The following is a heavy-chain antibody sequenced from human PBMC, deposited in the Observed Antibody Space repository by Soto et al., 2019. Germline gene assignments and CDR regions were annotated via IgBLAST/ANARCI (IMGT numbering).Heavy chain of an antibody. Sequence: GGSLRLSCAASGFPFSSYEMNWVRQAPGKGLEWISYISSSGSTIYYADSVKGLFTLSREEPKNSLYLQMNSLSAEDTAVYYCARHCHMDVWGQGTTVTVS. D-gene: IGHD2-15*01. V-gene: IGHV3-48*03. CDR2: ISSSGSTI. J-gene: IGHJ6*02. CDR3: ARHCHMDV. CDR1: GFPFSSYE.